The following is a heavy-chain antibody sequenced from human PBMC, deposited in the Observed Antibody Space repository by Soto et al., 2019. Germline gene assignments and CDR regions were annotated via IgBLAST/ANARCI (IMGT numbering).Heavy chain of an antibody. J-gene: IGHJ6*02. Sequence: PGGYLRLSCAASGSTFSSYAMSWVRQAPGKGLEWVSAISGSGGSTYYADSVKGRFTISRDNSKNTLYLQMNSLRDEDTAGYYYAKDIPSKVLPFDWSYYHYHGMHVWRQGTTINVSS. CDR1: GSTFSSYA. CDR3: AKDIPSKVLPFDWSYYHYHGMHV. V-gene: IGHV3-23*01. CDR2: ISGSGGST. D-gene: IGHD3-9*01.